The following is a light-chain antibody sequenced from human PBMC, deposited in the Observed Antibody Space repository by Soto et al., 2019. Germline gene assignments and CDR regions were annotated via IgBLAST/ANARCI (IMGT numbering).Light chain of an antibody. Sequence: QSALTQPPSASGAPGQRVTISCSGSSSNIGSNTVNWYQQLPGTAPKLLIYSNNQRPSGVPDRFSGSKSGTSASLAISGLQSEYEGVYYCAAWDDSLNGYVFGTGTKVTVL. J-gene: IGLJ1*01. CDR3: AAWDDSLNGYV. CDR1: SSNIGSNT. CDR2: SNN. V-gene: IGLV1-44*01.